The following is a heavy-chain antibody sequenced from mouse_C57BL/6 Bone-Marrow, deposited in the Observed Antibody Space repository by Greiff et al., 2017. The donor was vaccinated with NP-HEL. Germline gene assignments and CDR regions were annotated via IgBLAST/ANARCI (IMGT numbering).Heavy chain of an antibody. CDR3: ARSDY. J-gene: IGHJ2*01. CDR1: GYTFTSYG. CDR2: IYPRSGNT. Sequence: VQLQQSGAELARPGASVKLSCKASGYTFTSYGISWVKQRTGQGLEWIGEIYPRSGNTYYNEKFKGKATLTADKSSSTAYMELRSLTSEDSAVYFCARSDYWGQGTLSQSPQ. V-gene: IGHV1-81*01.